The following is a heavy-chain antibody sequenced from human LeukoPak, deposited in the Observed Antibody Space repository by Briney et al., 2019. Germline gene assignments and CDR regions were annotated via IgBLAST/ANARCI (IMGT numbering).Heavy chain of an antibody. CDR2: IYYSGST. CDR1: GGSISSYY. Sequence: MASETLSLTCTVSGGSISSYYWSWIRKPPGKGLEWIGYIYYSGSTNYNPSLKSRVTISVDTSKNQFSLKLSSVTAADTAVYYCARDLLCGGDCFYFDYWGQGTLVTVSS. D-gene: IGHD2-21*02. CDR3: ARDLLCGGDCFYFDY. V-gene: IGHV4-59*01. J-gene: IGHJ4*02.